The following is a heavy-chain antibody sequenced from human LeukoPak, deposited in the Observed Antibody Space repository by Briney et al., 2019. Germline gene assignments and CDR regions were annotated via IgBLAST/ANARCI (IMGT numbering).Heavy chain of an antibody. Sequence: SETLSLTCTVSGYSISSGYYWSWIRQPAGKGLEWIGRIYTSGSTNYNPSLKSRVTISVDTSKNQFSLKLSSVTAADTAVYYCARHPGYCSSTSCYPGNNWFDPWGQGTLVTVSS. J-gene: IGHJ5*02. V-gene: IGHV4-61*02. D-gene: IGHD2-2*03. CDR3: ARHPGYCSSTSCYPGNNWFDP. CDR1: GYSISSGYY. CDR2: IYTSGST.